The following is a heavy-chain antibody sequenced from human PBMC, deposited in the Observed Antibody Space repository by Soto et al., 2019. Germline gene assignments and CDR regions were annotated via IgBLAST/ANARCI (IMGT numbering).Heavy chain of an antibody. D-gene: IGHD6-19*01. V-gene: IGHV1-18*01. CDR3: ARDLAVGLVDY. Sequence: QVQLVQSGAEVKKPGASVKVSCKASGYTFTSYGISWVRQAPGQGLEWMGWISAYNGNIKYAQKLQGRVTMTTDTSTSTSYMELRSLRSAATAVYYCARDLAVGLVDYWGQGTLVTVSS. CDR2: ISAYNGNI. CDR1: GYTFTSYG. J-gene: IGHJ4*02.